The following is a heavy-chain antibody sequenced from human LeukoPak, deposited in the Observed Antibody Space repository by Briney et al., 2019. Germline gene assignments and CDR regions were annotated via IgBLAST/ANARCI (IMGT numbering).Heavy chain of an antibody. D-gene: IGHD3-22*01. Sequence: SGGSLRLSCAASGFTFGSYWMSWVRQAPGKGLEWVANIKQDGSEKYYVDSVKGRFTISRDNAKNSLYLQMNSLRAEDTAVYYCAREGRGYKVAKFDYWGQGTLVTVSS. V-gene: IGHV3-7*01. CDR2: IKQDGSEK. CDR3: AREGRGYKVAKFDY. CDR1: GFTFGSYW. J-gene: IGHJ4*02.